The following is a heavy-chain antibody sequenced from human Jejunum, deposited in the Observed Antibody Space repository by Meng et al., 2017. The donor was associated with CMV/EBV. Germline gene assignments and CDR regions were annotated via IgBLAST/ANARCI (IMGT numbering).Heavy chain of an antibody. CDR1: GFTVSTDY. CDR2: IYIGSST. Sequence: SGFTVSTDYMSWVRQAPGKGLEWVSSIYIGSSTDYADSVQGRFTISRDNPKNTLILQMNNLRPEDTALYYCARFSIVGRTNAFDIWGHGTMVTVSS. J-gene: IGHJ3*02. V-gene: IGHV3-53*01. CDR3: ARFSIVGRTNAFDI. D-gene: IGHD1-26*01.